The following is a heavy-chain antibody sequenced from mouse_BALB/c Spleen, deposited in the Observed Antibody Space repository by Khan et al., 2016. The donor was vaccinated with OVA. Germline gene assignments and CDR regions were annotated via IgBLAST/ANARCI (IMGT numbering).Heavy chain of an antibody. CDR3: ARQPHYHYHDMDY. CDR2: IWSDGST. D-gene: IGHD1-1*02. V-gene: IGHV2-6-1*01. CDR1: GFSLTNYG. J-gene: IGHJ4*01. Sequence: QVQLKESGPGLVAPSQSLSISCTISGFSLTNYGVHWVRQPPGKGLEWLVLIWSDGSTTYNSALKSRLTISKDNSTCQVFLKLNSIQTDDTAMYICARQPHYHYHDMDYWGQGTTGTVSS.